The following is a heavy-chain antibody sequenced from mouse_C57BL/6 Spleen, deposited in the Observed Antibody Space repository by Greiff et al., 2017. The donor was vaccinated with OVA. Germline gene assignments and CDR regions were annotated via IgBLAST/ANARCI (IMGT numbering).Heavy chain of an antibody. CDR1: GYTFTDHT. CDR2: IYPSDGST. D-gene: IGHD2-3*01. V-gene: IGHV1-78*01. Sequence: VQRVESDAELVKPGASVKISCKVSGYTFTDHTIHWMKQRPGPGLEWIGYIYPSDGSTKYNAKFKGKATLTADKSSSTAYMHLNSLTSEDAAVYVCARPDGYYRAWFAYWGQGTLVTVSA. CDR3: ARPDGYYRAWFAY. J-gene: IGHJ3*01.